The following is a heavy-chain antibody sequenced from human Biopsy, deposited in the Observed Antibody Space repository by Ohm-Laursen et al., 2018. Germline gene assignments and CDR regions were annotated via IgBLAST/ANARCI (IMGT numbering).Heavy chain of an antibody. D-gene: IGHD2-15*01. CDR2: IYSGGNT. V-gene: IGHV4-61*01. CDR1: GYSIIPSGPEN. Sequence: SETLSLTCTLSGYSIIPSGPENWSWIRQPPGQGLQYIGFIYSGGNTNYNPSLRSRVTMSVDTSKYEFSLRLTSVTAADTAVYLCGNEVHGRDYWGLGAQVTVSS. J-gene: IGHJ4*02. CDR3: GNEVHGRDY.